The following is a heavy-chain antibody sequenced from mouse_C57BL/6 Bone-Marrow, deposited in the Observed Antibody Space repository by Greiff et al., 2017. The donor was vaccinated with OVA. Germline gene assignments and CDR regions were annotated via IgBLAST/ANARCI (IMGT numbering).Heavy chain of an antibody. CDR3: AKNRGNYDAMDY. J-gene: IGHJ4*01. V-gene: IGHV2-5*01. CDR1: GFSLTSYG. Sequence: VKLVESGPGLVQPSQSLSITCTVSGFSLTSYGVHWVRQSPGKGLEWLGVIWRGGSTDYNAAFMSRLSITKDNSKSQVFFKMNSLQADDTAIYYCAKNRGNYDAMDYWGQGTSVTVSS. D-gene: IGHD2-1*01. CDR2: IWRGGST.